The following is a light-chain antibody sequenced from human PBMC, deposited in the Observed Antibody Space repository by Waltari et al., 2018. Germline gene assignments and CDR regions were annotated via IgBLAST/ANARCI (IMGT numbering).Light chain of an antibody. CDR2: GAS. CDR3: QQYHNWPPLT. CDR1: QSVSSN. J-gene: IGKJ4*01. Sequence: EILMTQSPATLSVSPGARATLSCRASQSVSSNLAWYQQKPGQAPRLLIYGASTRATGIPARFSGSGSGTEFTLTISSLQSEDFAVYYCQQYHNWPPLTFGGGTKVEMK. V-gene: IGKV3-15*01.